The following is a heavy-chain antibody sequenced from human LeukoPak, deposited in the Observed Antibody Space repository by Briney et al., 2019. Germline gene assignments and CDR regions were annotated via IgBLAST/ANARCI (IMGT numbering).Heavy chain of an antibody. CDR1: GGSISSSNW. V-gene: IGHV4-4*02. Sequence: KPSGTLSLTCAVSGGSISSSNWWSWVRQPPGKGLEWIGEIYHSGSTYYNPSLKSRVTISVDTSKNQFSLKLSSVTAADTAVYYCASGPTGYDFWSGSDYFDYWGQGTLVTVSS. J-gene: IGHJ4*02. CDR3: ASGPTGYDFWSGSDYFDY. D-gene: IGHD3-3*01. CDR2: IYHSGST.